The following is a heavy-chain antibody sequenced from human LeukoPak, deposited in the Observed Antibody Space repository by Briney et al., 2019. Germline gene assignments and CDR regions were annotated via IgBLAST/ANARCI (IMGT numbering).Heavy chain of an antibody. CDR1: GFTVSSNY. CDR2: IYSGGST. D-gene: IGHD3-9*01. CDR3: ARDYRDILTGFIN. J-gene: IGHJ4*02. Sequence: GGSLRLSCAASGFTVSSNYMSWVRQAPGKGLEWVSVIYSGGSTYYADSVKGRFTISRDNSMNTLSLQMNSLRAEDTAVYYCARDYRDILTGFINWGQGTLVTVSS. V-gene: IGHV3-66*01.